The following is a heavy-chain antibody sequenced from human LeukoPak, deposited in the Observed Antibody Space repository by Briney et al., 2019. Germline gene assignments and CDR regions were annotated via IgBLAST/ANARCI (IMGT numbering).Heavy chain of an antibody. CDR1: GGSFSGYY. CDR3: ARRSSSSWWDAFDI. J-gene: IGHJ3*02. CDR2: INHSGST. Sequence: SETLSLTCAVYGGSFSGYYWSWIRQPPGKGLEWIGEINHSGSTNYNPSLKSRVTISVDTSKSQFSLKLSSVTAADTAVYYCARRSSSSWWDAFDIWGQGTMVTVSS. V-gene: IGHV4-34*01. D-gene: IGHD6-13*01.